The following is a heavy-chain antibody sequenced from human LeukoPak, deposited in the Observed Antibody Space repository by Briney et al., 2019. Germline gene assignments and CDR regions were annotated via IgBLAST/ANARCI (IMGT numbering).Heavy chain of an antibody. Sequence: SETLSLTCTVSGGSISSGGYYWSWIRQHPGKGLEWIGYIYYSGCTYYNPSLKSRVTISVDTSKNQFSLKLSSVTAADTAVHYCARVCYYDSSGYCYWGQGTLVTVSS. V-gene: IGHV4-31*03. J-gene: IGHJ4*02. CDR3: ARVCYYDSSGYCY. CDR1: GGSISSGGYY. D-gene: IGHD3-22*01. CDR2: IYYSGCT.